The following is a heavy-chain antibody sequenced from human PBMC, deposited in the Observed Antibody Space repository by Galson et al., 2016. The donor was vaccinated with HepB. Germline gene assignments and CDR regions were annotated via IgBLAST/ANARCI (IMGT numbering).Heavy chain of an antibody. CDR2: ISNSGRFT. J-gene: IGHJ4*02. CDR1: GFTFSYYA. D-gene: IGHD4-17*01. CDR3: AKMIDGDSGYGYFDY. V-gene: IGHV3-23*01. Sequence: SLRLSCAASGFTFSYYAMTWVRRAPGKGLEWVSTISNSGRFTYYADSVRGRFTISRDNSKNTLYLQMNTLRAEDTAVYYCAKMIDGDSGYGYFDYWGQGTLVTVSS.